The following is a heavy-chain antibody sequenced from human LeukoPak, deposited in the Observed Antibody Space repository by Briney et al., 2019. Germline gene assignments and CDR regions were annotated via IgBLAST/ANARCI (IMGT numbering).Heavy chain of an antibody. CDR1: GFTLSDYY. J-gene: IGHJ4*02. CDR3: ARRRDFFDY. V-gene: IGHV3-11*01. Sequence: PGGSLRLSCAASGFTLSDYYMSWIRQAPGKGLEWVSYISSSGSTIDHADSVKGRFTISRDNAKNSLYLQMSSLRAEDTAVYYCARRRDFFDYWGQGTLVTVSS. CDR2: ISSSGSTI.